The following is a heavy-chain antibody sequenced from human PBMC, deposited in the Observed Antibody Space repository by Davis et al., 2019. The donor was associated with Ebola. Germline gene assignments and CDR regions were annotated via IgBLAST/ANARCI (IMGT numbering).Heavy chain of an antibody. CDR2: IGLSDGNT. Sequence: GESLKISCAASGFTFSSYAMTWVRQRPGKGLEWVSSIGLSDGNTYYADSVKGRFTMSRDNSKGTVSLQMKSLGVEDTAVYFCARGQWLANWHFDLWGRGTLVTVSS. V-gene: IGHV3-23*01. D-gene: IGHD6-19*01. J-gene: IGHJ2*01. CDR1: GFTFSSYA. CDR3: ARGQWLANWHFDL.